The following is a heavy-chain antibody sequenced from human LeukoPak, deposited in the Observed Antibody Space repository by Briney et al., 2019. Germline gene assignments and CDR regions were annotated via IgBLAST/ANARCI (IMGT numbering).Heavy chain of an antibody. Sequence: PGRSLRLSCAASGFTFDDYAMHWVRQAPGKGLEWVSGISWNSGSIGYADSVKGRFTISRDNAKNSLYLQMNSLRAEDMALYYCAKEAIIESAFDIWGQGTMVTVSS. CDR3: AKEAIIESAFDI. J-gene: IGHJ3*02. CDR1: GFTFDDYA. D-gene: IGHD5-24*01. CDR2: ISWNSGSI. V-gene: IGHV3-9*03.